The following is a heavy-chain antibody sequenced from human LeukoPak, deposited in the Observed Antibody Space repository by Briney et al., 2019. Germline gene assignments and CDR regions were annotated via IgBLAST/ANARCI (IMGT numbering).Heavy chain of an antibody. CDR3: ARPQPEYSSGWDDPYYFDY. CDR2: IYPGDSDT. CDR1: GYSFTSYW. D-gene: IGHD6-19*01. J-gene: IGHJ4*02. V-gene: IGHV5-51*01. Sequence: PGESLKISCKGSGYSFTSYWIGWVRQMPGKGLEWMGIIYPGDSDTRYSPSFQGQVTISADKSISTAYLQWSSLKASDTAMYYCARPQPEYSSGWDDPYYFDYWGQGTLVTVSS.